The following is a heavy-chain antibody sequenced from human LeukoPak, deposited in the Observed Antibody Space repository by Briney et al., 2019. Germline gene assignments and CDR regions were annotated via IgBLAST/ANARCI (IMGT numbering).Heavy chain of an antibody. CDR1: GFTFSSYG. CDR3: AKSFDY. CDR2: ISYDGSNK. Sequence: PGRSLRLSCAASGFTFSSYGMHWVRQAPGKGLEWVAVISYDGSNKYYADSVKGRFTISRDNSKNTLYLQMNSLRAEDTAVYYCAKSFDYWGQGTLSPSPQ. J-gene: IGHJ4*02. V-gene: IGHV3-30*18.